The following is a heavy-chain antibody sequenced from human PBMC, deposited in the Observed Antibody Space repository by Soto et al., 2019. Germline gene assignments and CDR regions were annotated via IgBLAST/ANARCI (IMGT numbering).Heavy chain of an antibody. CDR2: IYSSGST. CDR3: ARDLGGYYWFDP. CDR1: GDSISGFH. Sequence: SETLSLTCTVSGDSISGFHLHWIRQPPGKGLQWIGYIYSSGSTMYNPSLKSRVTMPVDTSQNQFSLKLNSVTAADTAVYYCARDLGGYYWFDPWGQGTLVTVSS. D-gene: IGHD5-12*01. J-gene: IGHJ5*02. V-gene: IGHV4-59*01.